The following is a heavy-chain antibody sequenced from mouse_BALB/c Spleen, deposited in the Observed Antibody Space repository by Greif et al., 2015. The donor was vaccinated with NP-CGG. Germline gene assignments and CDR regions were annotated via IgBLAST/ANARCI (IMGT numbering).Heavy chain of an antibody. CDR2: VYPGDGDT. D-gene: IGHD1-1*01. Sequence: VQLVESGAELVRPGSSVKISCKASGYAFSSYWMNWVKQRPGQGLEWIGQVYPGDGDTNYNGKFKGKATLTADKSSSTAGMQLSSLTSVDSAVYFCARLYYGSCYYFDCWGQGTTLTVSS. J-gene: IGHJ2*01. CDR3: ARLYYGSCYYFDC. V-gene: IGHV1-80*01. CDR1: GYAFSSYW.